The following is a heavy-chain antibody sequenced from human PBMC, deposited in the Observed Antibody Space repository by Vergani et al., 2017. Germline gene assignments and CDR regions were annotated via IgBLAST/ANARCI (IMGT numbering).Heavy chain of an antibody. J-gene: IGHJ6*03. V-gene: IGHV3-49*05. CDR1: GFTFGDYA. CDR3: RADTAMAGGYYYYYMDV. D-gene: IGHD5-18*01. Sequence: EVQLVESGGGLVKPGGSLRLSCTASGFTFGDYAMSWFRQAPGKGLEWGGFIRRKAYGGTTEYAASVKGRFTISRDDSKSIAYLQMNSLKTEDTAVYSCRADTAMAGGYYYYYMDVWGKGP. CDR2: IRRKAYGGTT.